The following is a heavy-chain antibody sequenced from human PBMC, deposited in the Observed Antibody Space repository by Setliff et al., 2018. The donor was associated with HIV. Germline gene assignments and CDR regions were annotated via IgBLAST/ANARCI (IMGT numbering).Heavy chain of an antibody. V-gene: IGHV4-34*01. CDR1: GGSFSGFY. Sequence: NPSETLSLTCGISGGSFSGFYWAWIRQPPGKGLEWIGEINYSGKTNKNPSLKSRVTISADTSRTQFSLNLISVTAADTAVYYCARATYGSRAGTGLYFDSWGQGALVTVS. J-gene: IGHJ4*02. D-gene: IGHD6-6*01. CDR3: ARATYGSRAGTGLYFDS. CDR2: INYSGKT.